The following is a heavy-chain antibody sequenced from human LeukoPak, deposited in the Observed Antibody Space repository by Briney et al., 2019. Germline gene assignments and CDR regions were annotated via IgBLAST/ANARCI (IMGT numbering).Heavy chain of an antibody. CDR3: ARVRGYSYGYDAFDI. J-gene: IGHJ3*02. Sequence: PGGSLRLSCAASGFTFNNYAMSWVRQAPGKGLEWVSAIGSDGKTYYADSVRGRFTISRDNSKNMLYLQINSLRADDTAVYYCARVRGYSYGYDAFDIWGQGTMVTVSS. CDR2: IGSDGKT. CDR1: GFTFNNYA. D-gene: IGHD5-18*01. V-gene: IGHV3-23*01.